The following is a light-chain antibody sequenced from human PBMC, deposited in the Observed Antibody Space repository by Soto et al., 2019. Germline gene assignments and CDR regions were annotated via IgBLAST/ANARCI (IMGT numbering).Light chain of an antibody. V-gene: IGLV2-23*01. CDR2: EGS. CDR3: CSYAGSSTWV. Sequence: QSALTQPASVSGSPGQSITISCTGTSSDVGSYNLVSWYQQHPGKAPKLMIYEGSKRPSGVSNRFSGSKSGNTASLTISGLQAEDEADYYCCSYAGSSTWVFGTGTKAHRP. CDR1: SSDVGSYNL. J-gene: IGLJ1*01.